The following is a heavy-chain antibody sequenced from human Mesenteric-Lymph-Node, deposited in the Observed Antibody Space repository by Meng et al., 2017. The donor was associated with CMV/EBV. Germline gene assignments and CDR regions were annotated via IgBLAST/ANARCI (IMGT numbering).Heavy chain of an antibody. CDR1: GFAFSGHE. D-gene: IGHD1-26*01. J-gene: IGHJ3*02. CDR3: ARDKSVGATTDAFDI. CDR2: ISSSDNTI. V-gene: IGHV3-48*03. Sequence: GESLKISCAASGFAFSGHEMNWVRQAPGKGLEWLSYISSSDNTIYYADSVKGRFTISRDNAKNSLYLQMNSLRAEDTAVYYCARDKSVGATTDAFDIWGQGTMVTVSS.